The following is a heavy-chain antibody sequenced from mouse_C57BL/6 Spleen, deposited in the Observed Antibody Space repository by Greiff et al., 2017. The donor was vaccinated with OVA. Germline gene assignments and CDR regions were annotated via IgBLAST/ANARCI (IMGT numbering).Heavy chain of an antibody. CDR3: ARSYYSNQAFAY. J-gene: IGHJ3*01. Sequence: QVHVKQPGAELVMPGASVKLSCKASGYTFTSYWMHWVKQRPGQGLEWIGEIDPSDSYTNYNQKFKGKSTLTVDKSSSTAYMQLSSLTSEDSAVYYCARSYYSNQAFAYWGQGTLVTVSA. CDR1: GYTFTSYW. V-gene: IGHV1-69*01. D-gene: IGHD2-5*01. CDR2: IDPSDSYT.